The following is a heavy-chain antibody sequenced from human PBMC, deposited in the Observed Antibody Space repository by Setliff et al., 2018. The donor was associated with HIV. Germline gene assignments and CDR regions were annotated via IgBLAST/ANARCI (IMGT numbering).Heavy chain of an antibody. CDR3: ARAPYSSRWGLDY. V-gene: IGHV1-69*05. CDR2: IIPMYGLT. CDR1: GGTFSSYV. D-gene: IGHD6-13*01. J-gene: IGHJ4*02. Sequence: AVKVSCKASGGTFSSYVISWVRQAPGQGPEWMGGIIPMYGLTNYAQKFQGRVTITTDESTSTAYMELSSLISEDQAVYYYARAPYSSRWGLDYWGQGTLVTVSS.